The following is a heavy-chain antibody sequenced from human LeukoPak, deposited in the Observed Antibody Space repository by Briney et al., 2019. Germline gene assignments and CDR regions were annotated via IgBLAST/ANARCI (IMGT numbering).Heavy chain of an antibody. CDR2: INHSGST. CDR3: ARISGGY. CDR1: GGSLNGYY. D-gene: IGHD3-10*01. J-gene: IGHJ4*02. V-gene: IGHV4-34*01. Sequence: SETLSLTCAVYGGSLNGYYWTWIRQPPGKGLEWIGEINHSGSTNYNASLERRVTISVDTSMNQFYLKLTSVSAADTAVYYCARISGGYWGQGTPVTVSS.